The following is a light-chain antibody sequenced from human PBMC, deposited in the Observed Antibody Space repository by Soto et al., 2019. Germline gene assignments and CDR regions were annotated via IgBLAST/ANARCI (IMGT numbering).Light chain of an antibody. J-gene: IGKJ4*01. CDR2: WAS. CDR3: QQYFITPLT. Sequence: IVMTQSPDSLRVSLGERATISCTSSLKIYFKSNNRNYLAWYQQKTGQPPKLLVYWASTRESGVPDRFTGSGSGTYFTLTIDNVQPDDVAVYYCQQYFITPLTFGGGTKVDIK. V-gene: IGKV4-1*01. CDR1: LKIYFKSNNRNY.